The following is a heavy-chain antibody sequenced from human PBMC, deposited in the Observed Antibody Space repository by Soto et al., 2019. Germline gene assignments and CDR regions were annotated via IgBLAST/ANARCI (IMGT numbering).Heavy chain of an antibody. V-gene: IGHV3-33*01. CDR3: ARDDYYGSGSH. Sequence: SLRLSCAASGFTFSSYGMHWVRQAPGKGLEWVAVIWYDGSNKYYADSVKGRFTISRDNSKNTLYLQMNSLRAEDTAVYYCARDDYYGSGSHWGQGTLVTVSS. J-gene: IGHJ4*02. CDR1: GFTFSSYG. D-gene: IGHD3-10*01. CDR2: IWYDGSNK.